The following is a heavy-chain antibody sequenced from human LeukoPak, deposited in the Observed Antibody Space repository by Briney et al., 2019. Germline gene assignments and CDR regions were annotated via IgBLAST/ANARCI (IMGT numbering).Heavy chain of an antibody. V-gene: IGHV3-30-3*01. Sequence: GGSLRLSCAASGFTFSSYAMHWVRQAPGKGLEWVAVISYDGSNEYYADSVKGRFTISRDNSKNTLYLQMNSLRAEVTAVYYCAKEEQQLAYFDYWGQGTLVTVSS. CDR3: AKEEQQLAYFDY. D-gene: IGHD6-13*01. J-gene: IGHJ4*02. CDR2: ISYDGSNE. CDR1: GFTFSSYA.